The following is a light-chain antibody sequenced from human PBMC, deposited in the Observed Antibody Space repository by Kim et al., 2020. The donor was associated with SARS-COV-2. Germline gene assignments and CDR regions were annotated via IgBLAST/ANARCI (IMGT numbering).Light chain of an antibody. J-gene: IGKJ2*01. CDR3: QQGYRAPLT. V-gene: IGKV1-39*01. CDR1: QTIGAF. CDR2: AAS. Sequence: SAAIGDRVNIACRASQTIGAFLNWYKQKPGKAPKLLIYAASNLQKGVPSRFSGMRSGSDFTLTSSSLQPEDFVTYYCQQGYRAPLTFGQGTKLEI.